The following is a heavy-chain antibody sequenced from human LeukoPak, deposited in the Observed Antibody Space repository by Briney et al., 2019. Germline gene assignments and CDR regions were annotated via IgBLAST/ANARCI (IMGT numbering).Heavy chain of an antibody. D-gene: IGHD6-19*01. J-gene: IGHJ4*02. CDR2: INHSGST. Sequence: PSETLSLTCAVYGGSFSGYYWSWIRQPPGKGLEWIGEINHSGSTNYNPSLKSRVTISVDTSKNQFSLKLSSVTAADTAVYYCSSPPPLVEQWLVQDYRGQGTLVTVSS. CDR1: GGSFSGYY. V-gene: IGHV4-34*01. CDR3: SSPPPLVEQWLVQDY.